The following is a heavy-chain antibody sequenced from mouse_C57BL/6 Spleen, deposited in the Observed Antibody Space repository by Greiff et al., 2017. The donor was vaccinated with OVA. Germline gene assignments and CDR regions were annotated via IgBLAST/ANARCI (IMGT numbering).Heavy chain of an antibody. Sequence: VMLVESGPGLVQPSQSLSITCTVSGFSLTSYGVHWVRQSPGKGLEWLGVIWSGGSTDYNAAFISKLSISKDNSKSQVFFKMNSLQADDTAIYYCARKNYGYDGFAYWGQGTLVTVSA. CDR3: ARKNYGYDGFAY. D-gene: IGHD2-2*01. J-gene: IGHJ3*01. CDR1: GFSLTSYG. V-gene: IGHV2-2*01. CDR2: IWSGGST.